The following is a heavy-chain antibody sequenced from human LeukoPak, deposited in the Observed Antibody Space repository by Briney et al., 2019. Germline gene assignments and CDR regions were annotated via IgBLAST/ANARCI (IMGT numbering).Heavy chain of an antibody. D-gene: IGHD4-17*01. CDR1: GYTFTNYH. J-gene: IGHJ4*02. Sequence: AASLKVSCKASGYTFTNYHINWVRQAPGQGLEWMGWINPNTGDRGYAQKFQGRVSITSDTSISTAYMELGSPRSEDTAVYFCARTTSLTASGYDYWGQGTLVTVSP. CDR2: INPNTGDR. V-gene: IGHV1-8*03. CDR3: ARTTSLTASGYDY.